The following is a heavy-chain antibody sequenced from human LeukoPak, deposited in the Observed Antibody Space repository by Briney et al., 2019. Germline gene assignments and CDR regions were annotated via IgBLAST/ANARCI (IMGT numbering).Heavy chain of an antibody. Sequence: GGSLRLSCAASGLTFSSHWMHWVRQAPGKGLVWVSRITNDGSSTTYADSVKGRFTISRDNSKNTLYPQVNSLRAEDTAVYYCARTVFYAFDIWGQGTMVTVSS. CDR2: ITNDGSST. V-gene: IGHV3-74*01. CDR3: ARTVFYAFDI. CDR1: GLTFSSHW. D-gene: IGHD4-17*01. J-gene: IGHJ3*02.